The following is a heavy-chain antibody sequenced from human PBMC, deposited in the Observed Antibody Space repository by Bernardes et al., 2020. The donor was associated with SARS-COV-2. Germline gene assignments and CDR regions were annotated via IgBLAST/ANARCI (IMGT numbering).Heavy chain of an antibody. V-gene: IGHV4-30-2*01. D-gene: IGHD3-9*01. J-gene: IGHJ3*02. CDR1: GGSISSDGYS. CDR2: LYHSGST. CDR3: ARGDDILTGYYRGAFDI. Sequence: SETLSLTCAVSGGSISSDGYSWSWIPQPKGKDLEWIRYLYHSGSTYYNPSLKSRVTISVDRSKNQFSLKLSSVTAADTAVYYCARGDDILTGYYRGAFDIWGQGTMVTVSS.